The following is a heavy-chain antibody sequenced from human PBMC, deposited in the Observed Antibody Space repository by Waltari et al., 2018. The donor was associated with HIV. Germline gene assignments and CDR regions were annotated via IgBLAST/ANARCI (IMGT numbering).Heavy chain of an antibody. V-gene: IGHV3-53*01. CDR3: ARGFGCGGDCYYFDY. CDR1: GFSVSSNY. J-gene: IGHJ4*02. Sequence: EVQLVESGGGLIQPGGCLRLSCAASGFSVSSNYMSWVRQAPGTGVGWASVIYRSGRTSNADSVKGRFTISGDNCENALYRQMNSLRAEDTAVYYCARGFGCGGDCYYFDYWGQGTLVTVSS. CDR2: IYRSGRT. D-gene: IGHD2-21*02.